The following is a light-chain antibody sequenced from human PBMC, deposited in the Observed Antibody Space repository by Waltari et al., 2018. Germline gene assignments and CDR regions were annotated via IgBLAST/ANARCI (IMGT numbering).Light chain of an antibody. J-gene: IGLJ2*01. V-gene: IGLV1-51*01. CDR3: GTWDSSLSAVV. CDR2: DNY. CDR1: SSNIGNSY. Sequence: QSVLTQPPSVSAAPGQKVTISCSGSSSNIGNSYVSWYQQLPGTAPKLLIYDNYNRPSGIPDRVAGSKSGTAATLGSTGLQTGDEADYYCGTWDSSLSAVVFGGGTKLTVL.